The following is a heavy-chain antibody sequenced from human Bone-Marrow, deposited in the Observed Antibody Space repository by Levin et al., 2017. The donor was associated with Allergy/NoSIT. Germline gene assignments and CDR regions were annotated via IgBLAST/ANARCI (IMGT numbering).Heavy chain of an antibody. CDR1: GFSVSSGSYY. Sequence: PSETLSLTCAVSGFSVSSGSYYWSWIRQPPGKGLEWVGYIYNSGTTNYNPSFKSRVNISLDTSKNQFSLKVSSVTAEDTAVYYCARTGDYSGSGSYNSWGQGTLVTVSS. V-gene: IGHV4-61*01. J-gene: IGHJ4*02. CDR3: ARTGDYSGSGSYNS. D-gene: IGHD3-10*01. CDR2: IYNSGTT.